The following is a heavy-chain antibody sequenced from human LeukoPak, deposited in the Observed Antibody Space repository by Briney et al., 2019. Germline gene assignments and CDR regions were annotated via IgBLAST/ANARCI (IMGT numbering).Heavy chain of an antibody. D-gene: IGHD5-12*01. CDR3: TRHTGYSHHC. J-gene: IGHJ4*02. CDR2: ISHGESP. V-gene: IGHV4-34*01. CDR1: GDSFSGYY. Sequence: PSETLSLTCAVYGDSFSGYYWSWIRQPPGMGLEWIGEISHGESPTYNPSLKSRVTILVDMSKNQFSLKLTSVTAADTAVYYCTRHTGYSHHCWGQGTPVTVSS.